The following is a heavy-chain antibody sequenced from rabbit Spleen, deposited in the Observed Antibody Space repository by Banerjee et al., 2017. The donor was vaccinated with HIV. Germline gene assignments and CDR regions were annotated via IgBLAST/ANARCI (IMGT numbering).Heavy chain of an antibody. D-gene: IGHD7-1*01. CDR1: GFSFSSYYY. CDR2: IYTGSGST. J-gene: IGHJ6*01. CDR3: ARDTGTSFSTYGMDL. V-gene: IGHV1S40*01. Sequence: QSLEESGGDLVKPGASLTLACTASGFSFSSYYYMCWVRQAPGKGLEWIGCIYTGSGSTYYASWAKGRFTISKTSSTTVTLQMTSLTAADTATYFCARDTGTSFSTYGMDLWGPGTLVTVS.